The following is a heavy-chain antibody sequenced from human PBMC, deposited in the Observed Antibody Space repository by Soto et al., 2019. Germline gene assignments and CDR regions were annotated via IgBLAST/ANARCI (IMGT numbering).Heavy chain of an antibody. Sequence: PGGSLRLSCAASGFTFSDYGMHWVRQAPGKGLEWVAVIWYDGSNKYYADSVKGRFTVSRVNSKNTLYLQMDSLRAGDTAVYYCASGYCTSTTCLNWLDPWGQGTLVTVSS. CDR1: GFTFSDYG. CDR2: IWYDGSNK. CDR3: ASGYCTSTTCLNWLDP. D-gene: IGHD2-2*01. V-gene: IGHV3-33*01. J-gene: IGHJ5*02.